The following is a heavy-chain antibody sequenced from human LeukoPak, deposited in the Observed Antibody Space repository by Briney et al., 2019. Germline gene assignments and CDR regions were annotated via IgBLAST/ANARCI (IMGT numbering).Heavy chain of an antibody. CDR3: ATVRFCSSTSCSLFDN. D-gene: IGHD2-2*01. J-gene: IGHJ4*02. CDR2: ISGSGGST. Sequence: QPGRSLRLSCAASGFTLSSYAMSWVRQAPGKGLEWVATISGSGGSTYFADSVKGRFTISRDNSKNTLYLQLNSLRAEDTAVYYCATVRFCSSTSCSLFDNWGQGTLVTVSS. CDR1: GFTLSSYA. V-gene: IGHV3-23*01.